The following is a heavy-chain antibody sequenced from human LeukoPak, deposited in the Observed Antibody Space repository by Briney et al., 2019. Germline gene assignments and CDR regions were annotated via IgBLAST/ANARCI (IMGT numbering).Heavy chain of an antibody. Sequence: KASETLPLTCTVSGGSISSANHFWSWVRQSPGEGLEWIGYIHYDGRAHYNPSLKSRVSMSLDMSKNQFSLSLSSVTAADTAIYYCAREVITPGDSDGFDLWGQGTMASVSS. J-gene: IGHJ3*01. CDR1: GGSISSANHF. D-gene: IGHD2-2*01. CDR2: IHYDGRA. V-gene: IGHV4-30-4*08. CDR3: AREVITPGDSDGFDL.